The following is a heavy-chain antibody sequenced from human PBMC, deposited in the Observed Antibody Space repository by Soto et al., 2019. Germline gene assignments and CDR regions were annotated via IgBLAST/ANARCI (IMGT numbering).Heavy chain of an antibody. Sequence: SLRLSCAASGFTFSSYGMHWVRQAPGKGLEWVAVISYDGSNKYYADSVKGRFTISGDNSKNTLYLQMNSLRAEDTAVYYCAKELYDSSGYYFDYWGQGTLVTVSS. V-gene: IGHV3-30*18. CDR3: AKELYDSSGYYFDY. CDR2: ISYDGSNK. J-gene: IGHJ4*02. CDR1: GFTFSSYG. D-gene: IGHD3-22*01.